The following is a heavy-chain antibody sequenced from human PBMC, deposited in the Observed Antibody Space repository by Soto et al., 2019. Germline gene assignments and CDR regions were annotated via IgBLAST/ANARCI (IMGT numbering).Heavy chain of an antibody. CDR1: GYTFTSYY. CDR2: INPSGGST. D-gene: IGHD4-17*01. J-gene: IGHJ4*02. V-gene: IGHV1-46*01. Sequence: GASVKVSCKASGYTFTSYYMHWVRQAPGQGLEWMGIINPSGGSTSYAQKFQGRVTMTRDTSTSIVYMELSSLRSEDTAVYYCARDDRVTTYCDYWGQGTLVTVSS. CDR3: ARDDRVTTYCDY.